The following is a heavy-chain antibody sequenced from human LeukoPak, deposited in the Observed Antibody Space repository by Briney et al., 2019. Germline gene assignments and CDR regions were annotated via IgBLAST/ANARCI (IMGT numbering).Heavy chain of an antibody. V-gene: IGHV3-74*01. Sequence: GGSLTLSCTGSGFALSRYWMTWVRQAPGKGLVWVSRMYTDGSRTNYADSVKGRFTIHRDHAKNTVYLQMNSLRAEDTAVYYCARSLGLTYDYWGQGTLVTVS. J-gene: IGHJ4*02. CDR1: GFALSRYW. CDR2: MYTDGSRT. D-gene: IGHD3-9*01. CDR3: ARSLGLTYDY.